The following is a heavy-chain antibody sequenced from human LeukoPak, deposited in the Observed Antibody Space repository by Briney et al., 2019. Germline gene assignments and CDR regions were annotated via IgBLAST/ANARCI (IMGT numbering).Heavy chain of an antibody. V-gene: IGHV3-23*01. Sequence: PGGSLRLSCAASGFTFSSYAMSWVRQAPGKGLEWVSAISGSGGSTYYADSVKGRFTISRDNSKNTLYLQMNSLRAEDTAVYYCAKVPTGVVSGYYFDYWGQGTLVTVSS. CDR2: ISGSGGST. CDR1: GFTFSSYA. CDR3: AKVPTGVVSGYYFDY. D-gene: IGHD2-2*01. J-gene: IGHJ4*02.